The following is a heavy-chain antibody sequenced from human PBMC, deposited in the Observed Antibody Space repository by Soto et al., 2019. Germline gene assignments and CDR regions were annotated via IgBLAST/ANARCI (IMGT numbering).Heavy chain of an antibody. CDR2: ISGSGGYT. V-gene: IGHV3-23*01. CDR3: AKDLVGSNADYFDY. CDR1: GFTFTTYA. Sequence: EVQLLESGGGLVQPGGSLKLSCAASGFTFTTYAMSWVRQAPGEAMEWVAGISGSGGYTYYADSVKGRFTISRDNFKNTLYLQMNSLRAEDAAVYYCAKDLVGSNADYFDYWGQGTLVTVSS. D-gene: IGHD2-15*01. J-gene: IGHJ4*02.